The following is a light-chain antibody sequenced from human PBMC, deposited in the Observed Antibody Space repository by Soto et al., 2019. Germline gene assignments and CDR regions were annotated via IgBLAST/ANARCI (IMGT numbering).Light chain of an antibody. Sequence: GDRVTITCRASQSISTWLAWYQQKPGTAPKVLIYHASNLQSGVPSRFSGSGSGTDFTLTISSLQPEDFATYYCQQLNNYPSTFGGGTKVDIK. CDR2: HAS. CDR1: QSISTW. J-gene: IGKJ4*01. V-gene: IGKV1-5*01. CDR3: QQLNNYPST.